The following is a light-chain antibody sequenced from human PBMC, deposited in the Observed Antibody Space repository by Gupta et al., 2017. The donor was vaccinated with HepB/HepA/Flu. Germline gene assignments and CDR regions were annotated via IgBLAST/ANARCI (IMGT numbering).Light chain of an antibody. CDR1: QDINNY. CDR3: QKDNSAPYT. V-gene: IGKV1-27*01. CDR2: AAS. Sequence: DIPLTQSPSSLSASVGDRVSITCRASQDINNYLAWYQQKPGKVPNLLIYAASTLQSGVPSRFSGSGSGTDFTLTISGLQPEDVATYYCQKDNSAPYTFGQGTKVEIK. J-gene: IGKJ1*01.